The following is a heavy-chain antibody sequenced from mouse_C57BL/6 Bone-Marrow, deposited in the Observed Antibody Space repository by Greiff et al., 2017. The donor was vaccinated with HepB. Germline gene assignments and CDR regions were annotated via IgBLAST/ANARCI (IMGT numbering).Heavy chain of an antibody. CDR1: GYAFSSSW. V-gene: IGHV1-82*01. CDR2: IYPGDGDT. Sequence: VQRVESGPELVKPGASVKISCKASGYAFSSSWMNWVKQRPGKGLEWIGRIYPGDGDTNYNGKFKGKATLTADKSSSTAYMQLSSLTSEDSAVYFCARELLRFAYWGQGTLVTVSA. CDR3: ARELLRFAY. D-gene: IGHD2-12*01. J-gene: IGHJ3*01.